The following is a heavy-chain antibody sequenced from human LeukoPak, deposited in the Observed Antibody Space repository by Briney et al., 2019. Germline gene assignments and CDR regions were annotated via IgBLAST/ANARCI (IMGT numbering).Heavy chain of an antibody. CDR2: ISGSGGST. J-gene: IGHJ4*02. CDR1: GFTFIYYA. D-gene: IGHD3-9*01. Sequence: PGGSLRLSCAASGFTFIYYAMSWVRQAPGKGLEWVSAISGSGGSTYYADSVKGRFTISRDNSKNTLYLQMNSLRAEDTAVYYCACNLLRYFDWSPDYWGQGTLVTVSS. V-gene: IGHV3-23*01. CDR3: ACNLLRYFDWSPDY.